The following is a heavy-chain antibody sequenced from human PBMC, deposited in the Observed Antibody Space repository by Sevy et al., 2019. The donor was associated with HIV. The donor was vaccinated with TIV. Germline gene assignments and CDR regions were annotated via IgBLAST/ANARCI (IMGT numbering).Heavy chain of an antibody. CDR2: IYSGGST. D-gene: IGHD2-15*01. CDR3: ARGGDCSGRSCYDY. Sequence: GGSLRLSCAASGFTVSSNYMSWVRQAPGKGLEWVSVIYSGGSTFYADSVKGRFTISRDSSKNTLYLQVSSLRAEDTAVYYCARGGDCSGRSCYDYWGQGTLVTVSS. CDR1: GFTVSSNY. J-gene: IGHJ4*02. V-gene: IGHV3-53*01.